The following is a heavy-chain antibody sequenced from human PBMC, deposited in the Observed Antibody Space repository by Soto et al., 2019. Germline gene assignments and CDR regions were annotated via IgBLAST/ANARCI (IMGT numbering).Heavy chain of an antibody. D-gene: IGHD3-10*01. Sequence: QVQLVESGGGVVQPGGSLTLSCAVSDFAFRLHGIHWVRHTPGKGLEWVAMIWHDGTRKYFRDSVRGRFTISRDSAKNKVYLQMNNLSGDDSALYFCARDRSSSYSYAMDLWGQGTTVTVSS. CDR2: IWHDGTRK. J-gene: IGHJ6*02. V-gene: IGHV3-33*01. CDR3: ARDRSSSYSYAMDL. CDR1: DFAFRLHG.